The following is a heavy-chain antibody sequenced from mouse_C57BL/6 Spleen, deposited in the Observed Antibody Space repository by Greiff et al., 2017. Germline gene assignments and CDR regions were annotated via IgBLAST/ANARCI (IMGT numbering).Heavy chain of an antibody. CDR2: IDPSDSYT. Sequence: VQLQQPGAELVMPGASVKLSCKASGYTFTSYWMHWVKQRPGQGLEWIGEIDPSDSYTNYNQKFKGKSTLTVDKSSSTAYMQLSSLPSEDSAVYYCATLTRGFAYWGQGTLVTVSA. V-gene: IGHV1-69*01. CDR1: GYTFTSYW. D-gene: IGHD3-1*01. CDR3: ATLTRGFAY. J-gene: IGHJ3*01.